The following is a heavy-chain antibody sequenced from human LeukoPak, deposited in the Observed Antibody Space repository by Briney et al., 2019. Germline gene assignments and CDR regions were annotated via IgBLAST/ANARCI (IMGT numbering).Heavy chain of an antibody. V-gene: IGHV3-30*02. CDR1: GFTFSSYG. CDR3: ARDLKDLTIFGVVTSFDY. D-gene: IGHD3-3*01. Sequence: GGSLRLSCAASGFTFSSYGMHWVRQAPGKGLEWVAFIRYDGSNKYYADSVKGRFTISRDNSKNSLYLQMNNLRAEDTAVYYCARDLKDLTIFGVVTSFDYWGQGTLVTVSS. CDR2: IRYDGSNK. J-gene: IGHJ4*02.